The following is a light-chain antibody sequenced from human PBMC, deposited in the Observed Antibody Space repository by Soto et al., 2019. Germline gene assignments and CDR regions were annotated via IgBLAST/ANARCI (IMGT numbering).Light chain of an antibody. J-gene: IGKJ1*01. V-gene: IGKV3-15*01. CDR2: GAS. CDR3: QQYNEWPRT. Sequence: PGERATLSCRASQSVSSNLAWYQQKPGQAPRLLFYGASTRASDIPGRFSGSGSGTEFTLTISSLQSEDFAVYYCQQYNEWPRTIGQGTKVEIK. CDR1: QSVSSN.